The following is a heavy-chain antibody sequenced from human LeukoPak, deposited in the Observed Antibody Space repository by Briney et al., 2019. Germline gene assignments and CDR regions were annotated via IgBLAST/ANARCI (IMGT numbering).Heavy chain of an antibody. D-gene: IGHD5-24*01. CDR3: AKGRGDGSTAPMDY. V-gene: IGHV3-30*18. J-gene: IGHJ4*02. Sequence: GGSLRLSCAASGFTFSSYGMHWVRQAPGKGLEWVAVISYDGSNKYYADSVKGRFTISRDNSKNTLYLQMNSLRAEDTAVYYCAKGRGDGSTAPMDYWGQGTLVTVSS. CDR1: GFTFSSYG. CDR2: ISYDGSNK.